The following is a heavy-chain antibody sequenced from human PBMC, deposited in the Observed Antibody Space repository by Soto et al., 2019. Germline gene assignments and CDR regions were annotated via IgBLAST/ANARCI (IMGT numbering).Heavy chain of an antibody. CDR2: IVDSGGRA. Sequence: PGGSLRLSCAASGFAFSTYAMNWVRQAPGKGLEWVSGIVDSGGRAFYADSVQGRFTISRDNAENSLHLQMNSLRAEDTAVYYCAKDSIRRSFSRSSTRARDAFDIWGQGTMVTVSS. CDR3: AKDSIRRSFSRSSTRARDAFDI. V-gene: IGHV3-23*01. J-gene: IGHJ3*02. CDR1: GFAFSTYA. D-gene: IGHD6-6*01.